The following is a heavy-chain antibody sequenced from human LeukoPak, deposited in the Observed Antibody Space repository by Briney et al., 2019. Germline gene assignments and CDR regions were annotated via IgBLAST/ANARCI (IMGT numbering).Heavy chain of an antibody. CDR3: ATDPIQLWSFDY. J-gene: IGHJ4*02. V-gene: IGHV1-18*01. D-gene: IGHD5-18*01. Sequence: ASVKVSCKASGYTFTSYGISWVRQAPGQGLEWMGWISAYSGNTNYAQKLQGRVTMTTDTSTSTAYMELRSLRSDDTAVYYCATDPIQLWSFDYWGQGTLVTVSS. CDR2: ISAYSGNT. CDR1: GYTFTSYG.